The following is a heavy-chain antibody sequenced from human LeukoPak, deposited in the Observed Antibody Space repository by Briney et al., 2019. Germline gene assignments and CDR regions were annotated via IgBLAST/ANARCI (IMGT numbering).Heavy chain of an antibody. CDR2: IYYSGST. Sequence: SETLSLTCTVSGGSISSSSYYWGWIRQPPGKGLEWIGSIYYSGSTYYNPSLKSRVTISVDTSKNQFSLKLSSVTAADTAVYYCAREAIGELGNWFDPWGQGTLVTVSS. CDR1: GGSISSSSYY. J-gene: IGHJ5*02. D-gene: IGHD3-10*01. CDR3: AREAIGELGNWFDP. V-gene: IGHV4-39*02.